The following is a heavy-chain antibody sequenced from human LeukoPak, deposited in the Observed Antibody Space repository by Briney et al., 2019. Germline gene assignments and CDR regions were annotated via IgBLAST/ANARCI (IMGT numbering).Heavy chain of an antibody. J-gene: IGHJ4*02. V-gene: IGHV3-7*03. CDR1: GFAFSNSW. Sequence: GGSLRLSCAASGFAFSNSWMSWARQAPGKGLECVANIKPDGTEKYYVDSVKGRFTISRDNAKNSLYLQMNSLRAEDTAVYYCARGRVDYSKSIGGYWGQGTLVTVSS. D-gene: IGHD4-11*01. CDR2: IKPDGTEK. CDR3: ARGRVDYSKSIGGY.